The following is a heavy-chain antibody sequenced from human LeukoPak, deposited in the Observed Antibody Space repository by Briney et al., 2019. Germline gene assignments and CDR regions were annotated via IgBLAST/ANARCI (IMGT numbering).Heavy chain of an antibody. CDR1: GGSISSSSYY. V-gene: IGHV4-39*01. D-gene: IGHD3-10*01. CDR3: ARVDYYGSGSPTTYFDY. J-gene: IGHJ4*02. Sequence: SETLSLTCTVSGGSISSSSYYWGWIRQPPGKGLEWIGSIYYSGSTYYNPSLKSRVTISVDTSKSQFSLKLSSVTAADTAVYYCARVDYYGSGSPTTYFDYWGQGTLVTVSS. CDR2: IYYSGST.